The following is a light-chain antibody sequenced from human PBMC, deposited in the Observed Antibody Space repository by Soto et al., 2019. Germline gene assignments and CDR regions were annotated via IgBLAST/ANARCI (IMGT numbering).Light chain of an antibody. V-gene: IGKV1-39*01. CDR1: QGIRHD. Sequence: DIPMAMSPSPLPAPVSDRVTVTGRASQGIRHDLGWYKQKPGKAPKRVIYAASSLQSGVPSRFSGSGSGTDFTLTISSLQPEDFATYYCQQSYSTPPTFGQGTKVDIK. CDR2: AAS. CDR3: QQSYSTPPT. J-gene: IGKJ1*01.